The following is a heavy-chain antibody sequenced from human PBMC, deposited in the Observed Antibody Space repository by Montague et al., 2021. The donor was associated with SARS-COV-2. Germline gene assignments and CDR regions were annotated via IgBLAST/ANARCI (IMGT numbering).Heavy chain of an antibody. Sequence: SLRLSCAASSFTFNNYAMHWVRQAPGKGLEWVAVMWYDGSKENYADSVKGRFTISRDNSEHMLYLQLNSLRAEDTAVYYCARDTYSSTSGTLDFWGRGTLVTVSS. CDR2: MWYDGSKE. CDR1: SFTFNNYA. V-gene: IGHV3-33*08. J-gene: IGHJ4*02. CDR3: ARDTYSSTSGTLDF. D-gene: IGHD6-13*01.